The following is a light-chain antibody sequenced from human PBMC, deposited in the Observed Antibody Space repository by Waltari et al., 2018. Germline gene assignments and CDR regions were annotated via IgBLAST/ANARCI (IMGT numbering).Light chain of an antibody. V-gene: IGLV4-69*01. CDR1: SGHSRNV. CDR2: VNSDGRH. CDR3: QTGGHGTWV. Sequence: QLVLTQSPSASASLGASVKLTCTLSSGHSRNVIAWLQQQPEKGPRYLMKVNSDGRHSKGDEIPDRFSGSSSGTERYLTISSLQSEDEADYYCQTGGHGTWVFGGGTKLTVL. J-gene: IGLJ3*02.